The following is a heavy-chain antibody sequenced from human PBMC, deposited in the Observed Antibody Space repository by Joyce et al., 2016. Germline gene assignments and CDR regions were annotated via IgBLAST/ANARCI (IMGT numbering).Heavy chain of an antibody. V-gene: IGHV5-51*01. J-gene: IGHJ6*02. CDR2: VFPGDSVT. Sequence: EVQLVQSGAEVKKPGESLKISCKGSGYGFPTYWIGWVRQMPGKGLYWMGIVFPGDSVTRYSPSFQGQVTISADKSLSTAYLQWNSLKASDTAVYYCARQGGVTTSSRYYYYYYGLDVWGQGTTVTVS. D-gene: IGHD6-6*01. CDR3: ARQGGVTTSSRYYYYYYGLDV. CDR1: GYGFPTYW.